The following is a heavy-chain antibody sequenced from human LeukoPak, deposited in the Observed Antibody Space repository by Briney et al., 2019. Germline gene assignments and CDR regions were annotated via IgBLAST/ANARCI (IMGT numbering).Heavy chain of an antibody. CDR3: AKVSGDLLEYFQH. CDR2: ISSSGSTI. D-gene: IGHD4-17*01. V-gene: IGHV3-11*01. CDR1: GFTFSDYY. Sequence: GGSLRLSCAASGFTFSDYYMSWIRQAPGKGLEWASYISSSGSTIYYADSVKGRFTISRDNAKNSLYLQMNSLRAEDTAVYYCAKVSGDLLEYFQHWGQGTLVTVSS. J-gene: IGHJ1*01.